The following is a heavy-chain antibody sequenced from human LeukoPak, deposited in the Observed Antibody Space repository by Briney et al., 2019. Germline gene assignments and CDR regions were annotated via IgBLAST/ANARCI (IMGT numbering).Heavy chain of an antibody. CDR3: ASDGSGHDAFDV. D-gene: IGHD3-22*01. V-gene: IGHV4-34*01. CDR1: GGSFSGYY. J-gene: IGHJ3*01. Sequence: SETLSLTCAVCGGSFSGYYWRWIRQPPGRGLEWIGEINHSGSTNYNSSLKSRVTISVDTSKNQFSLKLSSVTAADTAVYYCASDGSGHDAFDVWGQGTMVTVSS. CDR2: INHSGST.